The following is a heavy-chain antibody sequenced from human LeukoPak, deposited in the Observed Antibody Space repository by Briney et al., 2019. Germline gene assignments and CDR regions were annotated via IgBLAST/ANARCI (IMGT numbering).Heavy chain of an antibody. CDR2: INSDGSST. CDR3: AKVGGSYPQDYYYGMDV. V-gene: IGHV3-74*01. D-gene: IGHD1-26*01. CDR1: GFTFSSYW. Sequence: GGSLRLSCAASGFTFSSYWMHWVRQAPGKGLVWVSRINSDGSSTSYADSVKGRFTISRDNSKNTLYLQMNSLRAEDTAVYYCAKVGGSYPQDYYYGMDVWGQGTTVTVSS. J-gene: IGHJ6*02.